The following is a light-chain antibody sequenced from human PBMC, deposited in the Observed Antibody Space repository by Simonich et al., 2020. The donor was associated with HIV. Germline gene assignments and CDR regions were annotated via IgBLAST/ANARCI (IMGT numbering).Light chain of an antibody. Sequence: DIVMTQSPDYLALSLGERATITCKSSQSVLSQSNNQNYLAWYQQKPGQPPKLLIYWASTRESGVPDRFSGSGSGTDFTLTISSLQAEDVAVYYCQQYNTTPYTFGQGTKLEIK. CDR2: WAS. J-gene: IGKJ2*01. CDR1: QSVLSQSNNQNY. V-gene: IGKV4-1*01. CDR3: QQYNTTPYT.